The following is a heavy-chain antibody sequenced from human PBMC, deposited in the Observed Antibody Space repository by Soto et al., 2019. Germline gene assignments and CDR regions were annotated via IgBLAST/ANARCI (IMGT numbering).Heavy chain of an antibody. V-gene: IGHV3-7*01. Sequence: EVQRVESGGGLVQPGGSLRLSCVDSGFTFSSYWMSWVRQAPVKGLEWVGNIKQDGSEENYVDSVKGRFTISRDNAKNSMYLHMNSLRAEDTAVYYCARIAASGRGWDVWGQGTTVVVSS. CDR1: GFTFSSYW. CDR3: ARIAASGRGWDV. CDR2: IKQDGSEE. J-gene: IGHJ6*02. D-gene: IGHD6-13*01.